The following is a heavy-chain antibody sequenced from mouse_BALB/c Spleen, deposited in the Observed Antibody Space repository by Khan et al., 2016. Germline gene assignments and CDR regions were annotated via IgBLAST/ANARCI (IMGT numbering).Heavy chain of an antibody. Sequence: QIQLVQSGPELKKPGETVKISCKASGYTFTNYGMNWVKQAPGKGLKWMGWINTNTGEPTYAEEFKGRFAFSLETAASTAYLQINNLKHEDTATDFCAEDYYGSNWFAYWGQGTLVTVSA. CDR3: AEDYYGSNWFAY. J-gene: IGHJ3*01. V-gene: IGHV9-3*02. CDR2: INTNTGEP. CDR1: GYTFTNYG. D-gene: IGHD1-1*01.